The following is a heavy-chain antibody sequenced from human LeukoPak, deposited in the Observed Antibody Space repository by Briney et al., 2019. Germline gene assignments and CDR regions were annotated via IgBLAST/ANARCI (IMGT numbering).Heavy chain of an antibody. Sequence: GGSLRLSCAASGFTFSSYEMNWVRQAPGKGLEWVSYISRIGSTIYYADSVKGRFTISRDNAKNSLYLQMNSLRAEDTAVYYCARVVVVPAAIGPHYYYYYYMDVWGKGTTVTVSS. CDR1: GFTFSSYE. CDR2: ISRIGSTI. D-gene: IGHD2-2*01. J-gene: IGHJ6*03. V-gene: IGHV3-48*03. CDR3: ARVVVVPAAIGPHYYYYYYMDV.